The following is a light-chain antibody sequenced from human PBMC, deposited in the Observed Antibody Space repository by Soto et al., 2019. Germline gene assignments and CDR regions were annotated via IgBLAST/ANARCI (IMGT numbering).Light chain of an antibody. Sequence: EIVLTQSPGTLSLSPGERATLSCRASQSVSSSYLAWFQQKPGQAPRLLIYGASSRATGIPDRFRGSGSGTDFTLTISRLEPKDFAVYYCQQYGSSPLFTFGPGTKVDIK. CDR1: QSVSSSY. CDR2: GAS. CDR3: QQYGSSPLFT. J-gene: IGKJ3*01. V-gene: IGKV3-20*01.